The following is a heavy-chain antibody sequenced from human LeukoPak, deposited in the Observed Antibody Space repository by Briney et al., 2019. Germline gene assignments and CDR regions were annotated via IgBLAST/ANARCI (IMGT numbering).Heavy chain of an antibody. J-gene: IGHJ5*02. D-gene: IGHD2-2*01. CDR2: ISTGGNT. Sequence: SETLSLTCSVSGGSISSGDYYWSWLRQPAGTGLEWIGRISTGGNTNYNPSLKSRVTISLDTSRNHLSLKVTSVTAADTAVYYCARAEDGCSDASCYGPWGQGTLVTVSS. CDR3: ARAEDGCSDASCYGP. CDR1: GGSISSGDYY. V-gene: IGHV4-61*02.